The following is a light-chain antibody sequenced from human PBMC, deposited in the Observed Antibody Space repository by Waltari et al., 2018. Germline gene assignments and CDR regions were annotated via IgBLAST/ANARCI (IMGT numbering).Light chain of an antibody. CDR3: MQALQTPLT. CDR1: QSLLHSNGYNS. CDR2: LGS. Sequence: IVMTQSPLSLPVTPGEPASISCRSSQSLLHSNGYNSLAWYLQKPGQSPQLLIYLGSNRAAGVPDRVSGSGSGTDFTLKISRVEAEDVGVYYCMQALQTPLTFGGGTKVEIK. V-gene: IGKV2-28*01. J-gene: IGKJ4*01.